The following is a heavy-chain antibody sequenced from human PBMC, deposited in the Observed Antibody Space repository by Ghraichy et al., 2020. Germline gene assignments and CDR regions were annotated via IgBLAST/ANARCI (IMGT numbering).Heavy chain of an antibody. D-gene: IGHD3-22*01. V-gene: IGHV4-31*03. Sequence: SQTLSLTCTVSGGSISSGGYYWSWIRQHPGKGLEWIGYIYYSGSTYYNPSLKSRVTISVDMSKNQFSLKLSSVTAADTAVYYCARDSSGYSFDYWGQGTLVTVSS. CDR1: GGSISSGGYY. CDR2: IYYSGST. CDR3: ARDSSGYSFDY. J-gene: IGHJ4*02.